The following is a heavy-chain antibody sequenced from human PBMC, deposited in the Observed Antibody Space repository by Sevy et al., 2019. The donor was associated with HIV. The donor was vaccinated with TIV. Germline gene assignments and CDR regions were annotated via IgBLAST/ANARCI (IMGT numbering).Heavy chain of an antibody. CDR1: GFTFSSYA. V-gene: IGHV3-30-3*01. CDR2: TSYDGSNK. D-gene: IGHD1-26*01. Sequence: GGSLRLSCAASGFTFSSYAMHWVRQAPGKGLEWVAVTSYDGSNKYYADSVKGRFTISRDNSKNTLYLQMNSLRAEDTAVYYCARDAPVGATTFWFDPWGQGTLVTVSS. CDR3: ARDAPVGATTFWFDP. J-gene: IGHJ5*02.